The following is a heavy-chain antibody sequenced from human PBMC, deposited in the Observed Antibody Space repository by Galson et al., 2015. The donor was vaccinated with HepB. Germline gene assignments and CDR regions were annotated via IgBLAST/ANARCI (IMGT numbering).Heavy chain of an antibody. D-gene: IGHD6-13*01. CDR1: GGSISTNY. Sequence: ETLSLTCTVSGGSISTNYWSWIRQPAGKGLEWIGRINTSGTSNYNPSLKSRVALSLDTSNNQISLNLRSVTAADTAIYYCARRGEQGAYDLWGQGTMVTVSS. V-gene: IGHV4-4*07. CDR3: ARRGEQGAYDL. J-gene: IGHJ3*01. CDR2: INTSGTS.